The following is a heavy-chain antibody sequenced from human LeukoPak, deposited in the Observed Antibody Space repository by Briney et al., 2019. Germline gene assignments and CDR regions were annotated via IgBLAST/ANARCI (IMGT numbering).Heavy chain of an antibody. J-gene: IGHJ5*02. CDR1: GYSISSGYY. CDR3: AREPPSSSWYDWFDP. CDR2: IYHSGST. V-gene: IGHV4-38-2*02. Sequence: SETLSLTCTVSGYSISSGYYWGWIRQPPGKGLEWIGSIYHSGSTYYNPSLKSRVTISVDTSKNQFSLKLSSVTAADTAVYYCAREPPSSSWYDWFDPWGQGTLVTASS. D-gene: IGHD6-13*01.